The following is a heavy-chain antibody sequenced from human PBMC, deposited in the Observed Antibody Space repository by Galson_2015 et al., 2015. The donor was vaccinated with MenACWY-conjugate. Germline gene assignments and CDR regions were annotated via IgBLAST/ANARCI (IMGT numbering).Heavy chain of an antibody. J-gene: IGHJ6*02. CDR1: GGSFSGYY. CDR2: INHSGST. D-gene: IGHD2-15*01. V-gene: IGHV4-34*01. Sequence: SETLSLTCAVYGGSFSGYYWSWIRQPPGKGLEWIGEINHSGSTNYNPSLKSRVTISVDTSKNQFSLKLSSVTAADTAVYYCARGYCSGGSCYSGLKTHARDGMDVWGQGTTVTVSS. CDR3: ARGYCSGGSCYSGLKTHARDGMDV.